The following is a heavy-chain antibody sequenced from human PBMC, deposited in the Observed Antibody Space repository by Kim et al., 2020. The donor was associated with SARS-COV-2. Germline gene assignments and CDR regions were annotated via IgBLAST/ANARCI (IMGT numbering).Heavy chain of an antibody. D-gene: IGHD3-3*01. CDR2: MNPNSGNT. J-gene: IGHJ4*02. Sequence: ASVKVSCKASGYTFTSYDINWVRQATGQGLEWMGWMNPNSGNTGYAQKFQGRVTMTRNTSISTAYMELSSLRSEDTAVYYCARGLPIHNYDFWSGFDYWGQGTLVTVSS. CDR1: GYTFTSYD. CDR3: ARGLPIHNYDFWSGFDY. V-gene: IGHV1-8*01.